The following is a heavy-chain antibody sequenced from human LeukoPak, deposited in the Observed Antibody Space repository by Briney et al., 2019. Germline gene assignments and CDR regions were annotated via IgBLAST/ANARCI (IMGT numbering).Heavy chain of an antibody. CDR3: ASSLRMLYYFDY. CDR2: ISGYGSST. Sequence: GGSLRLSCAASGFTFSSYAMSWVRQAPGKGLEWVSTISGYGSSTYSADSVKGRFIISRDNSRNTLYLQMNSLRAEDTAVYYCASSLRMLYYFDYWGQGTLVTVSS. J-gene: IGHJ4*02. D-gene: IGHD2-15*01. CDR1: GFTFSSYA. V-gene: IGHV3-23*01.